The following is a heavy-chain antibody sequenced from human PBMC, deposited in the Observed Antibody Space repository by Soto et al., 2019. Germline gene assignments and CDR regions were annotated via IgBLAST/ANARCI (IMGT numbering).Heavy chain of an antibody. V-gene: IGHV1-18*01. D-gene: IGHD3-3*01. J-gene: IGHJ6*02. CDR2: ISAYNGNT. CDR1: GYTFTSYG. Sequence: ASVKVSCKASGYTFTSYGISWVRQAPGQGLEWMGWISAYNGNTNYAQKLQGRVTMTTDTSTSTAYMELRSLRSDDTAVYYCARGDYDFWSGHNYYYYGMDVWGQGTTVTVS. CDR3: ARGDYDFWSGHNYYYYGMDV.